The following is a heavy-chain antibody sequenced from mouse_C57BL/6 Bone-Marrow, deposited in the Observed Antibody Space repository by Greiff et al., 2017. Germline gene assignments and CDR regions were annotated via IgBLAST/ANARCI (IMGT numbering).Heavy chain of an antibody. CDR1: GFTFSSYA. J-gene: IGHJ3*01. CDR3: ARAVYSYYVGFAY. Sequence: EVQGVESGGGLVKPGGSLKLSCAASGFTFSSYAMSWVRQTPEKRLEWVATISDGGSYTYYPDNVKGRFTISRDNAKNNLYLQMSHLKSEDTAMYYCARAVYSYYVGFAYWGQGTLVTVSA. CDR2: ISDGGSYT. V-gene: IGHV5-4*01. D-gene: IGHD2-12*01.